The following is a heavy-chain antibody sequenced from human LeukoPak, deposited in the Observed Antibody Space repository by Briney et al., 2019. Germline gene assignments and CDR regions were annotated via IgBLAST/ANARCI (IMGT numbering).Heavy chain of an antibody. V-gene: IGHV1-69*05. D-gene: IGHD6-6*01. Sequence: SVKVSCKASGGTFSSYAIRWVRQAPGQGLEWMVRIIPIFGTANYAQKFQGRVTITTDESTSTAYMELSSLRSEVTALYYCARDLIAARDYYYYMDVWGKGTTVTVSS. CDR3: ARDLIAARDYYYYMDV. CDR2: IIPIFGTA. CDR1: GGTFSSYA. J-gene: IGHJ6*03.